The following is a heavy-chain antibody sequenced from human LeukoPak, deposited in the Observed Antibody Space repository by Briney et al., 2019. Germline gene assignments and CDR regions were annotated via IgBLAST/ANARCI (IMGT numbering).Heavy chain of an antibody. Sequence: ASVKVSCKASGYTFTSYGISWVRQAPGQGLEWMGIINPSGGSTSYAQKFQGRVTMTRDTSTSTVYMELSSLRSEDTAVYYCAREQQLPYYFDYWGQGTLVTVSS. J-gene: IGHJ4*02. V-gene: IGHV1-46*01. CDR1: GYTFTSYG. CDR3: AREQQLPYYFDY. D-gene: IGHD6-13*01. CDR2: INPSGGST.